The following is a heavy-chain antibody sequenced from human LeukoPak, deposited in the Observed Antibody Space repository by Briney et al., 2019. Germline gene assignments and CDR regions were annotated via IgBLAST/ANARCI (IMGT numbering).Heavy chain of an antibody. CDR2: ISWSSGST. V-gene: IGHV3-9*01. D-gene: IGHD6-13*01. J-gene: IGHJ5*02. CDR3: AKWKRQPLVKGWFDT. CDR1: GFTFDDYA. Sequence: PGGSLRLSCAASGFTFDDYAMHWVRQAPGKGLEWVSGISWSSGSTAYADSVKGRFTISRDNDNHSLSLLMHSLRVEDTALYYCAKWKRQPLVKGWFDTWGQGALVIVSS.